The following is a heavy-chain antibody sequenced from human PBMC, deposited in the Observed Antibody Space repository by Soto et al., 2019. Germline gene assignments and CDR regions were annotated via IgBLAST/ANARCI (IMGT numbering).Heavy chain of an antibody. V-gene: IGHV4-34*01. CDR1: GWSFRGYY. D-gene: IGHD3-9*01. CDR2: INHSGST. CDR3: ASRALLRYFDY. Sequence: PSGSLAVPCAVFGWSFRGYYWSWIRQPPGKGLEWIGEINHSGSTNYNPSLKSRVTISVDTSKNQFSLKLSSVTAADTAVYYCASRALLRYFDYWGQGTLVTVSS. J-gene: IGHJ4*02.